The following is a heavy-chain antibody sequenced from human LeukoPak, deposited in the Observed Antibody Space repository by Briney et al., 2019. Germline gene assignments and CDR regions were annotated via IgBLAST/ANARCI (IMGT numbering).Heavy chain of an antibody. V-gene: IGHV3-21*01. CDR1: GFTFSSYS. CDR3: ARVWAGCPDV. CDR2: ISSSSSYI. D-gene: IGHD3/OR15-3a*01. J-gene: IGHJ6*02. Sequence: PGGSLRLPCAASGFTFSSYSMNWVRQAPGKGLEWVSSISSSSSYIYYADSVKGRFTISRDNAKNSLYLQMNSLRAEDTAVYYCARVWAGCPDVWGQGTTVTVSS.